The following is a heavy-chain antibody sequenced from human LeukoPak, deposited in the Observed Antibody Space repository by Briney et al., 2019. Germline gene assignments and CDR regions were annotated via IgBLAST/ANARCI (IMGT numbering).Heavy chain of an antibody. CDR3: AKALAGTGLGY. V-gene: IGHV3-33*06. D-gene: IGHD6-13*01. Sequence: TGRSLRLSCAASGFTFSSYGMHWVRQAPGKGLEWVAVIWYDGSNKYYADSVKGRFTISRDNSKNTQNLQMNSLTAEDAAVYYCAKALAGTGLGYWGQGTLVTVSS. CDR1: GFTFSSYG. J-gene: IGHJ4*02. CDR2: IWYDGSNK.